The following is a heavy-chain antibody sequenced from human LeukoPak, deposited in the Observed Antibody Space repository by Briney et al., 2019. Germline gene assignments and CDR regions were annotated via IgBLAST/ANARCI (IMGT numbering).Heavy chain of an antibody. Sequence: PGGSLRLSCAASGFTFSRNAMSWVRQAPGKGLEWVSAISSGGVSTYYADSVQGRFTVSRDISKNTLYLQMDSLRAEDTAVYYCAKDRLTYSSSPFDYWGQGTLVTVSS. J-gene: IGHJ4*02. V-gene: IGHV3-23*01. CDR2: ISSGGVST. CDR3: AKDRLTYSSSPFDY. CDR1: GFTFSRNA. D-gene: IGHD6-13*01.